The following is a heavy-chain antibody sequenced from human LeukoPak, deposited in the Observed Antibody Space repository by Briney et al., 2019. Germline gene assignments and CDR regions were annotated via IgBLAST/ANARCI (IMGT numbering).Heavy chain of an antibody. Sequence: SETLSLTCAVYGGSFSGYYWSWIRQPPGKGLEWIGEINHSGSTNYNPSLKSRVTISVDTSKNQFSLKLSSVTAADTAVYYCARHRVGRITMIVVVKSAFDIWGQGTMVTVSS. D-gene: IGHD3-22*01. CDR2: INHSGST. CDR3: ARHRVGRITMIVVVKSAFDI. J-gene: IGHJ3*02. V-gene: IGHV4-34*01. CDR1: GGSFSGYY.